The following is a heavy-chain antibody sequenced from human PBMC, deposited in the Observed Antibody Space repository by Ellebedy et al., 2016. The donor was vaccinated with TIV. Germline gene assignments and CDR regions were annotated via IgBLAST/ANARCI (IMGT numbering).Heavy chain of an antibody. CDR3: ADHDYGNFPAFHY. D-gene: IGHD4-11*01. CDR1: GVTFRIYA. Sequence: GESPKISCAASGVTFRIYARSWGRQAPGKGLEWVSLISGSGDRTYYADSVKGRFTISRDNSNNTLYLQMNSLRAEDTAVYYCADHDYGNFPAFHYWGQGALVTVSS. CDR2: ISGSGDRT. J-gene: IGHJ4*02. V-gene: IGHV3-23*01.